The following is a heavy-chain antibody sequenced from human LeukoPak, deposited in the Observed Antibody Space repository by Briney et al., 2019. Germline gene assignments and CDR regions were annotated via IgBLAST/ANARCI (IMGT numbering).Heavy chain of an antibody. CDR2: IIPIFGTA. CDR3: ARDRIGSDYVWGSYRPMDY. V-gene: IGHV1-69*01. Sequence: GSSVKLSCKASGGTFSSYAISWVRQAPGQGLEWMGGIIPIFGTANYAQKFQGRVTITADESTSTAYMELSSLRSEDTAVYYCARDRIGSDYVWGSYRPMDYWGQGTLVTVSS. D-gene: IGHD3-16*02. CDR1: GGTFSSYA. J-gene: IGHJ4*02.